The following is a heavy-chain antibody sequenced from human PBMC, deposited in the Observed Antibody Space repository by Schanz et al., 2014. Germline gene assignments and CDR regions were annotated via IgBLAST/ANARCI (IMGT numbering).Heavy chain of an antibody. V-gene: IGHV1-46*01. J-gene: IGHJ4*02. CDR1: GYTFTNHY. D-gene: IGHD1-26*01. Sequence: QVQVIQSGPEVKKPGASVKVSCKASGYTFTNHYLHWVRQAPGQGLEWLGIINPSGVSTSSAQEFQGRVTMTRDTSTSTLQMELSSLRSEDTAVYYCARERPRKGDFDYWGQGTLVTVSS. CDR2: INPSGVST. CDR3: ARERPRKGDFDY.